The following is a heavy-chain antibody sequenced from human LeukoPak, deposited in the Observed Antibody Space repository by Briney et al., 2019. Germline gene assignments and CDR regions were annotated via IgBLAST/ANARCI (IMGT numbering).Heavy chain of an antibody. D-gene: IGHD3-10*01. Sequence: PSETLSLTCTVSGYSMSSGYYWSWIRQPPGKGLEWIGYIDYSGYTNYNPSLKSRVTISVDTSKNQFSLKLTSVTAADTAVYFCARGGYYGSGNDFRFDPWGQGTLVTVSS. J-gene: IGHJ5*02. V-gene: IGHV4-59*13. CDR2: IDYSGYT. CDR1: GYSMSSGYY. CDR3: ARGGYYGSGNDFRFDP.